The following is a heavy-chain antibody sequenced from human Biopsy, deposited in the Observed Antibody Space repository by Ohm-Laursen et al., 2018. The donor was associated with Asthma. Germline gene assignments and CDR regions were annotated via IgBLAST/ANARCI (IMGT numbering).Heavy chain of an antibody. V-gene: IGHV4-34*01. CDR1: RGPFRGYV. CDR3: ARRAPPGIVVPPVGGGMDV. D-gene: IGHD2-2*01. J-gene: IGHJ6*02. CDR2: IPQGGAT. Sequence: SETLSLTCALNRGPFRGYVWAWIRRPPGKGLEWIGEIPQGGATTVNPSLKSRVTTSMDPSKSQLYLSLRSLTAADTAVYYCARRAPPGIVVPPVGGGMDVWGQGTAVTVSS.